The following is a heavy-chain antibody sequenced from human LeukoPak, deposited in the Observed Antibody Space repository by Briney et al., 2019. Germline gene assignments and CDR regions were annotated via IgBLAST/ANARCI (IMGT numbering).Heavy chain of an antibody. CDR1: GGTFSSYA. J-gene: IGHJ4*02. D-gene: IGHD6-19*01. V-gene: IGHV1-69*13. CDR3: AGSGGAKYSKGWYGGYFDY. Sequence: SVKVSCKASGGTFSSYAISWVRQAPGQGLEWMGGIIPIFGTANYAQKFQGRVTITADESTSTAYMELSSLRSEDTGVYYCAGSGGAKYSKGWYGGYFDYWGQGTLVTVSS. CDR2: IIPIFGTA.